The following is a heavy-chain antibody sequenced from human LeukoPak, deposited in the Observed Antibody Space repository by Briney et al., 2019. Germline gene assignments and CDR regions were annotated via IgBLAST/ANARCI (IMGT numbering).Heavy chain of an antibody. CDR2: ISSSGSTI. D-gene: IGHD2-15*01. Sequence: GGSLRLSCAASGFTFSSYEMNWVRQAPGKGLEWVSYISSSGSTIYYADSVKGRFTISRDNAKNSLYLQMNSLRAEDTAVYYCARVGYCSGGSCHANWFDPWGQGTLVTVSS. CDR3: ARVGYCSGGSCHANWFDP. V-gene: IGHV3-48*03. CDR1: GFTFSSYE. J-gene: IGHJ5*02.